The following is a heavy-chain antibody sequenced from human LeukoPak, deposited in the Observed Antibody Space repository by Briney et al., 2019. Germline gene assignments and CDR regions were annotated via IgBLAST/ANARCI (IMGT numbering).Heavy chain of an antibody. D-gene: IGHD3-22*01. Sequence: PSETLSLTCAVSGDSISSGGYTWNWIRQPPGKGLEWTGYVYYTGSTYYNPSLKSRVTISVDTSKNQFSLKLSSVTAAGTAVYYCARAVDYYDSDDYYHLYYFDYWGQGTLVTVSS. V-gene: IGHV4-30-4*07. CDR1: GDSISSGGYT. CDR3: ARAVDYYDSDDYYHLYYFDY. CDR2: VYYTGST. J-gene: IGHJ4*02.